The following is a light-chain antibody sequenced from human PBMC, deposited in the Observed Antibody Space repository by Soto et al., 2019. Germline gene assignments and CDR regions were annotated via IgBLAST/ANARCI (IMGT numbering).Light chain of an antibody. CDR2: GAS. CDR1: QSVSSSY. Sequence: EIVLTQSPGTLSLSPGERATLSCRASQSVSSSYLAWYQQKPGQAPRLLIYGASSRATGIPDRFSGSGSGTDFTLTISSLQPEDFATYFCQQCYSSPRTFGQGTKVEIK. CDR3: QQCYSSPRT. J-gene: IGKJ1*01. V-gene: IGKV3-20*01.